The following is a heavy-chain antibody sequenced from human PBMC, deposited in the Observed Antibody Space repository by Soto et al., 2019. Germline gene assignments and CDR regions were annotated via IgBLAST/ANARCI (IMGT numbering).Heavy chain of an antibody. CDR3: VRDYYGPGPY. CDR1: GFSLSGYG. J-gene: IGHJ4*01. CDR2: IKEDGTKT. D-gene: IGHD3-10*01. V-gene: IGHV3-7*04. Sequence: GGSLRLSCVVSGFSLSGYGMSWVRQAPGKGLEWVANIKEDGTKTYYVDSVKGRFTISRDNAKNSLYLQMNSLRVEDTAGYYCVRDYYGPGPYWGQGPLVTVSS.